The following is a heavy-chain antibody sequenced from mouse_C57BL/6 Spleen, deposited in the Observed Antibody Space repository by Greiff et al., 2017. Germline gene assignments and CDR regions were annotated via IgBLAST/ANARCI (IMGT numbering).Heavy chain of an antibody. CDR1: GFTFSDYY. V-gene: IGHV5-16*01. CDR3: ARVFTTVDYFDY. D-gene: IGHD1-1*01. J-gene: IGHJ2*01. Sequence: DVHLVESEGGLVQPGSSMKLSCTASGFTFSDYYMAWVRQVPEKGLEWVANINYDGSSTYYLDSLKSRFIISRDNAKNILYLQMSSLKSEDTATYYCARVFTTVDYFDYWGQGTTLTVSS. CDR2: INYDGSST.